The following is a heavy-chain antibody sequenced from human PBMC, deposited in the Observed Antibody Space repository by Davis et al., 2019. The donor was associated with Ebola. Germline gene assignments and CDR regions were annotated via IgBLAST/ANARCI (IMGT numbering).Heavy chain of an antibody. CDR2: IYYTGST. V-gene: IGHV4-61*01. J-gene: IGHJ6*02. Sequence: MPSETLSLTCAVSGCSVSSGSYYWSWIRQPPGKGLEWIGYIYYTGSTNYNPSLKSRVTILVDTSKNQFSLKLSSVTAADTAVYYCASLKGLLHYYYGMDVWGQGTTVTVSS. D-gene: IGHD2-15*01. CDR3: ASLKGLLHYYYGMDV. CDR1: GCSVSSGSYY.